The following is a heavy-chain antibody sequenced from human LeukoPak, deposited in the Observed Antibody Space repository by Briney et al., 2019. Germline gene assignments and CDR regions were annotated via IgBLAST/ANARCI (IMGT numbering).Heavy chain of an antibody. Sequence: EGSLRLSCAASGFTFSSYAMSWVRQAPGKGLEWVSGISLDGATTYYAGSVEGRFTISRDNSKNTLYLQMNSLRADDTAVYYCVKDHGWLLYSWGQGTLVTVSS. J-gene: IGHJ4*02. CDR2: ISLDGATT. D-gene: IGHD3-9*01. CDR1: GFTFSSYA. V-gene: IGHV3-23*01. CDR3: VKDHGWLLYS.